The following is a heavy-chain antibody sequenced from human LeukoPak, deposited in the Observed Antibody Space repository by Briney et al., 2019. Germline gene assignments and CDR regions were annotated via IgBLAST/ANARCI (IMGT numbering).Heavy chain of an antibody. Sequence: ASVKVSCKASGYTFTSYDINWVRQATGQGLEWMGWTNPNSGNTGYAQRFQGRVTMTRNTSISTAYMELSSLRSEDTAVYYCARSYYDSSGYYLHYYYYYMDVWGKGTTVTVSS. CDR2: TNPNSGNT. CDR1: GYTFTSYD. V-gene: IGHV1-8*01. CDR3: ARSYYDSSGYYLHYYYYYMDV. J-gene: IGHJ6*03. D-gene: IGHD3-22*01.